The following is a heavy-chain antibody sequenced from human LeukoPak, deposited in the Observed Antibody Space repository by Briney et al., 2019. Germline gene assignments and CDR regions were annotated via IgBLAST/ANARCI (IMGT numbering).Heavy chain of an antibody. CDR2: IIPIFGTA. D-gene: IGHD6-19*01. V-gene: IGHV1-69*01. CDR3: ASMPGIAVAGSFLFDY. J-gene: IGHJ4*02. CDR1: GGTFSSCA. Sequence: ASVKVSCKASGGTFSSCAISWVRQAPGQGLEWMGGIIPIFGTANYAQKFQGRVTITADESTSTAYMELSSLRSEDTAVYYCASMPGIAVAGSFLFDYWGQGTLVTVSS.